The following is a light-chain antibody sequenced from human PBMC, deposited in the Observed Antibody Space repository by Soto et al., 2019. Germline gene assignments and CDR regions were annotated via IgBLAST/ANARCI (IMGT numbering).Light chain of an antibody. J-gene: IGKJ1*01. V-gene: IGKV3-15*01. CDR2: AAS. Sequence: EIVMTQSPATLSVSPGDRATLSCRASESVTSSLAWYQQKPGQPPRLLIYAASTRATDVPARFSGGGSETEFTLTISSLQSEEFAVYFCQQYNIWPLWTFGQGPKVEIK. CDR1: ESVTSS. CDR3: QQYNIWPLWT.